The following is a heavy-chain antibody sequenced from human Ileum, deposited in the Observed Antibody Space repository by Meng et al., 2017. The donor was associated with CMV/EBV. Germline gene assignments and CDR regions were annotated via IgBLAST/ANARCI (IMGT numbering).Heavy chain of an antibody. D-gene: IGHD3-22*01. CDR2: VYYRGST. J-gene: IGHJ4*02. V-gene: IGHV4-39*01. CDR3: ARRSQENNSDSNGRPFDS. Sequence: SETLSLTCTVSGGSISGANYYWGWIRQPPGRGLEWIGTVYYRGSTYYNPSLPSRVTISVDTSKNQFSLNRRSVTAADTALYYCARRSQENNSDSNGRPFDSWGRGTLVTVSS. CDR1: GGSISGANYY.